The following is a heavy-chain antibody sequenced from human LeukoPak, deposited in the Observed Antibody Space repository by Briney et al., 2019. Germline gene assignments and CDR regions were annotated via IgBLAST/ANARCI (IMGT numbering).Heavy chain of an antibody. CDR1: GGTFSSYA. Sequence: ASVKVSCKASGGTFSSYAISWVRQAPGQGLEWMGGIIPIFGTANYAQKFQGRVTITADESTSTAYMELSSLRSEVTAVYYCARSFPDGAFDPWGQGTLVTVSS. CDR2: IIPIFGTA. J-gene: IGHJ5*02. CDR3: ARSFPDGAFDP. V-gene: IGHV1-69*13. D-gene: IGHD3-10*01.